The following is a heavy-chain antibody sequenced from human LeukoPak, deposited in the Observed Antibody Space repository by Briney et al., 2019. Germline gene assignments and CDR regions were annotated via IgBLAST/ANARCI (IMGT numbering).Heavy chain of an antibody. CDR1: GFTFSSYG. V-gene: IGHV3-48*01. D-gene: IGHD6-13*01. CDR3: AREGVSISSYSSSWYSN. CDR2: IRSSSSTI. Sequence: GGSLRLSCAASGFTFSSYGMNWVRQAPGKGLEWVSYIRSSSSTIYYADSVKGRFTISRDNAKNSLYLQMNSLRAEDTAVYYCAREGVSISSYSSSWYSNWGQGTLVTVSS. J-gene: IGHJ4*02.